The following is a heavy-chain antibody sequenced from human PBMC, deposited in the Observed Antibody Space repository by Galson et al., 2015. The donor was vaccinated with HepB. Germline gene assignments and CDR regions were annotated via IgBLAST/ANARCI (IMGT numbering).Heavy chain of an antibody. CDR1: GFTFSSYS. Sequence: SLRLSCAAFGFTFSSYSMNWVRQAPGKGLEWVSSISSSSSYIYYADSVKGRFTISRDNAKNSLYLQMNSLRAEDTAVYYCAREILEWTTRGAWFDPWGQGTLVTVSS. V-gene: IGHV3-21*01. D-gene: IGHD3-3*01. CDR3: AREILEWTTRGAWFDP. CDR2: ISSSSSYI. J-gene: IGHJ5*02.